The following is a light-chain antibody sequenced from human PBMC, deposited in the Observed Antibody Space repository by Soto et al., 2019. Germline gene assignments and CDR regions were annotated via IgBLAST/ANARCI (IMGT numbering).Light chain of an antibody. V-gene: IGKV3-20*01. CDR1: QSVSSNF. CDR3: QQYNSSPRT. CDR2: GAS. Sequence: IVMTQSPATLSVSPGERATLSCRASQSVSSNFLAWYQQKPGQAPRLLIYGASTRATGIPDRFSGSGSGTDFTLTVSRLEPEDFAVYYCQQYNSSPRTFGQGTKVDIK. J-gene: IGKJ1*01.